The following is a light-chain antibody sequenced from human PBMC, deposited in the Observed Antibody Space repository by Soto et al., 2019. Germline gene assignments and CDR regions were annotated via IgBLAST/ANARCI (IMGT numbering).Light chain of an antibody. Sequence: EMVLTQSPTTLSLSRGRRATLSCRASPSVTNYLAWYQQKPGQAPRLLIYGAFNRATGIPASFSGSGSGTDFTLTIISLENEDLAVYYCQQRNIWPPGTFGQGTRLEIK. CDR1: PSVTNY. CDR2: GAF. V-gene: IGKV3-11*01. CDR3: QQRNIWPPGT. J-gene: IGKJ5*01.